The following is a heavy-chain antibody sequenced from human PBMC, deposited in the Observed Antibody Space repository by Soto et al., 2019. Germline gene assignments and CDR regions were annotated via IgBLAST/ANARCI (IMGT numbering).Heavy chain of an antibody. V-gene: IGHV4-59*01. CDR3: ARYYYEIGAFDI. Sequence: SETLSLTCTVSGGSISSYYWSWIRQPPGKGLEWIGYIYYSGSTNYNPSLKSRVTISVDTSKNQFSLKLSSVTTADTAVYYCARYYYEIGAFDIWGQGIMVTVSS. CDR2: IYYSGST. J-gene: IGHJ3*02. CDR1: GGSISSYY. D-gene: IGHD3-22*01.